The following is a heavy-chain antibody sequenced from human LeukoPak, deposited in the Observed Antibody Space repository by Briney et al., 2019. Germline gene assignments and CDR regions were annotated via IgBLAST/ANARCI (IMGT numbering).Heavy chain of an antibody. J-gene: IGHJ3*02. D-gene: IGHD2-15*01. CDR1: GFTVSSNH. CDR2: INHSGST. CDR3: ARAHHCSGGSCYPDAFDI. V-gene: IGHV4-34*01. Sequence: PGGSLGLSCAASGFTVSSNHMSWVRQPPGKGLEWIGEINHSGSTNYNPSLKSRVTISVDTSKNQFSLKLSSVTAADTAVYYCARAHHCSGGSCYPDAFDIWGQGTMVTVSS.